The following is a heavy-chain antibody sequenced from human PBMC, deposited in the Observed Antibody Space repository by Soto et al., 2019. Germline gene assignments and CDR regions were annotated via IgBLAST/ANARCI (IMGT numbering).Heavy chain of an antibody. CDR3: ARDFIAAHYFDY. CDR1: GYTFTSYA. J-gene: IGHJ4*02. D-gene: IGHD6-6*01. CDR2: INAGNGNT. V-gene: IGHV1-3*01. Sequence: GASVKVSCKASGYTFTSYAMHWVRQAPGQRLEWMGWINAGNGNTKYSQKFQGRVTITRDTSASTAYMELSSLRSEDTAVYYCARDFIAAHYFDYWGQGTLVTVSS.